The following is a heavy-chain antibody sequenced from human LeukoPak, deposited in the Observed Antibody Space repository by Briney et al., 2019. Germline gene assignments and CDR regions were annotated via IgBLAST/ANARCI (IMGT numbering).Heavy chain of an antibody. Sequence: PGGSLRLSCAASGFTFSSYSMNWVRQAPGKGLEWVSYISSSSSTIYYADSVKGRFTISRDNSKNTLYLQMNSLRAEDTAVYYCAKEAFSSGWYGDYFDYWGQGTLVTVSS. D-gene: IGHD6-19*01. CDR1: GFTFSSYS. J-gene: IGHJ4*02. CDR2: ISSSSSTI. V-gene: IGHV3-48*01. CDR3: AKEAFSSGWYGDYFDY.